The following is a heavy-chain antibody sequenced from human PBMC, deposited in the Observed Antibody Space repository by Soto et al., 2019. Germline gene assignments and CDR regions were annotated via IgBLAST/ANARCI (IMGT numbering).Heavy chain of an antibody. CDR2: INHSGST. V-gene: IGHV4-34*01. J-gene: IGHJ4*02. CDR3: ARDKITGLFDY. D-gene: IGHD2-8*02. Sequence: PSEILSLTCAVYGGSFSGYYWTWIRQPPGTGLEWIGEINHSGSTNYNPSLKSRVTISVDTSKNQLSLKLTSVTAADTAVYYCARDKITGLFDYWGQGTLVTVSS. CDR1: GGSFSGYY.